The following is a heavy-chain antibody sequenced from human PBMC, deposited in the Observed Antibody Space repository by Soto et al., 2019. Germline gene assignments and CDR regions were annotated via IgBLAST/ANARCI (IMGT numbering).Heavy chain of an antibody. D-gene: IGHD3-22*01. CDR1: GYSFTSYW. J-gene: IGHJ3*02. Sequence: GESLKISCKGSGYSFTSYWISWVRQMPGKGLEWMGRIDPSDSYTNYSPSFQGHVTISADKSISTAYLQWSSLKASDTAMYYCARLRAIEDTMIVVDSKPHDAFDIWGQGTMVTVSS. CDR2: IDPSDSYT. CDR3: ARLRAIEDTMIVVDSKPHDAFDI. V-gene: IGHV5-10-1*01.